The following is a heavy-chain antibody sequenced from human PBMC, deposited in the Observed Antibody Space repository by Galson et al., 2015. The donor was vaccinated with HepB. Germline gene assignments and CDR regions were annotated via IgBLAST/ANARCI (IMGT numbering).Heavy chain of an antibody. Sequence: ETLSLTCTVSGGSITHYSWSWIRQPPGKGLEWIGLIYHSGGTNYNPSLKSRISMSVDTSKNQFSLKLHSMTAADTAVYYCAGDFGSGSYDHNWFDPWGQGVLVSVSP. CDR3: AGDFGSGSYDHNWFDP. CDR2: IYHSGGT. D-gene: IGHD3-10*01. J-gene: IGHJ5*02. V-gene: IGHV4-59*01. CDR1: GGSITHYS.